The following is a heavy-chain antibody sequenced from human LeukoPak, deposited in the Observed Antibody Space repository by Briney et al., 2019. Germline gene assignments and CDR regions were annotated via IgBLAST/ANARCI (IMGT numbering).Heavy chain of an antibody. Sequence: HPGGTLRLSCVAYGFTFRTYGMSWVRQAPGKGLEWVAAISGSGGRTYYADSEKRRFTIFSDNYKKTVYLQMDILRADTAVVYYCGKDPGTTEIRPDAFDIWGQGTMVTVSS. V-gene: IGHV3-23*01. CDR1: GFTFRTYG. CDR2: ISGSGGRT. D-gene: IGHD4-17*01. J-gene: IGHJ3*02. CDR3: GKDPGTTEIRPDAFDI.